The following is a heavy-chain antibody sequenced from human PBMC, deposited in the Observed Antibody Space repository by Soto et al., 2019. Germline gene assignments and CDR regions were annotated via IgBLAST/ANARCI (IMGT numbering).Heavy chain of an antibody. CDR2: IYYSGST. D-gene: IGHD5-12*01. Sequence: QVQLQESGPGLVKPSQTLSLTCTVSGGSISSGGYYCSWIRQHPGKGLEWIGYIYYSGSTYFNPSLKSRVIISVETSKNHFSLKLSSVTAADTAVSYCAIVGMAPSQWLRSISIFDYWDPGTLVTVSS. V-gene: IGHV4-31*03. CDR3: AIVGMAPSQWLRSISIFDY. CDR1: GGSISSGGYY. J-gene: IGHJ4*02.